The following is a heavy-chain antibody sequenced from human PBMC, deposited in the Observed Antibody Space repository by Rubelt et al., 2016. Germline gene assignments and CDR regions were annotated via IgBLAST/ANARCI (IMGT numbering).Heavy chain of an antibody. J-gene: IGHJ3*02. CDR3: ARDPIVPAARLSDAFDI. D-gene: IGHD2-2*01. V-gene: IGHV4-39*07. Sequence: QLQLQESGPGLVKPSETLSLTCTVSGGSISSSSYFWGWIRQPPWKGPEWIGSIYYSGSTNYNPSCNGRVTISVDSSKNQFSLKLSSVTAADTAVYDCARDPIVPAARLSDAFDIWGQGTMVTVSS. CDR2: IYYSGST. CDR1: GGSISSSSYF.